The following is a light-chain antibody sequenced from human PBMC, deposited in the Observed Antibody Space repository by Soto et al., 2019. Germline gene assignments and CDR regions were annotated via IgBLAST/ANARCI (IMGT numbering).Light chain of an antibody. Sequence: SSELTQPLSVSVALGQTARITCGGNNIGSKNVHWYQQKPGQAPVLVIHRDSNRPSGIPERFSGSNSGNTATLTISRAQAGDEADYYCQVWDSSTARVFGGGTQLTVL. V-gene: IGLV3-9*01. J-gene: IGLJ3*02. CDR1: NIGSKN. CDR3: QVWDSSTARV. CDR2: RDS.